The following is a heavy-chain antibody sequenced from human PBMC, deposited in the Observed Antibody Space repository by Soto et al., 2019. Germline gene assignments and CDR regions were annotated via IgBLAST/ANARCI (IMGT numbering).Heavy chain of an antibody. CDR1: GFIFSAYP. V-gene: IGHV3-64*01. CDR3: ARGDDYVPFDS. CDR2: IRTNGGST. J-gene: IGHJ4*02. Sequence: EVQLVESGGGLVQPGGSLRLSCAASGFIFSAYPMHWVRQAPGKGLEYVSAIRTNGGSTYYANSVKGRFTISRDNSKNTLYLQMCRLRAEDMAIYYCARGDDYVPFDSWGQGTVVTVSS. D-gene: IGHD4-17*01.